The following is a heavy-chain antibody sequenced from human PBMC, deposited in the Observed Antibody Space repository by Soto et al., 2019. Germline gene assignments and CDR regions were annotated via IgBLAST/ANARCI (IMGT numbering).Heavy chain of an antibody. CDR2: IYHSGST. D-gene: IGHD6-19*01. J-gene: IGHJ6*02. V-gene: IGHV4-30-2*01. CDR1: GGSISSGGYS. CDR3: ARVGNRWLAHYGMDV. Sequence: SETLSLTCAVSGGSISSGGYSWSWIRQPPGKGLEWIGYIYHSGSTYYNPSLKSRVTISVDRSKNQFSLKLSSVTAADTAVYYCARVGNRWLAHYGMDVWGQGTTVTVSS.